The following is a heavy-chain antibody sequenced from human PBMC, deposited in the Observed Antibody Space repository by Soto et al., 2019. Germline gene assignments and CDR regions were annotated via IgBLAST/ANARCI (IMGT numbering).Heavy chain of an antibody. Sequence: SETLSLTCSVSGGSISSYYWNWIRQPPGKGLEWIGYISYSGSTNYNPSLKSRVTISVDTSKNQVSLNLRSVTAADTAVYYCATQRGHSHGYWFDPWGQGTLVTVSS. D-gene: IGHD5-18*01. CDR1: GGSISSYY. CDR3: ATQRGHSHGYWFDP. CDR2: ISYSGST. V-gene: IGHV4-59*01. J-gene: IGHJ5*02.